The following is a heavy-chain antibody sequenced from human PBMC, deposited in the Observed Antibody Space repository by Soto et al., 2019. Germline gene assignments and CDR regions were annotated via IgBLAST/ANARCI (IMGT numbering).Heavy chain of an antibody. CDR1: GFTFNIYD. J-gene: IGHJ6*02. CDR3: ARGGYYGSGSYYNPVTSYGLDV. CDR2: IGTAGDT. Sequence: GGSLRLSCAASGFTFNIYDMHWVRQTTGKDLEWVSAIGTAGDTYYPGSVKGRFNISRENAKNSLYLQMNSLRAGDTAVYYCARGGYYGSGSYYNPVTSYGLDVWGQGTTVTVSS. D-gene: IGHD3-10*01. V-gene: IGHV3-13*04.